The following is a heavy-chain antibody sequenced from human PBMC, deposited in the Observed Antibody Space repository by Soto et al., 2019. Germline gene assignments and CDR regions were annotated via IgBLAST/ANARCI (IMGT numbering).Heavy chain of an antibody. J-gene: IGHJ6*02. Sequence: QVQLQESGPGLVKPSQTLSLTCTVSGGSISSGGYYWSWIRQHPGKGLEWIGYISYRGSAYYSQSLKSRVTISVDTSKNQFSLKVNSVTAADTAVDYCARRMQNYYTMGVWGQGTTVTVSS. D-gene: IGHD2-15*01. CDR3: ARRMQNYYTMGV. CDR2: ISYRGSA. CDR1: GGSISSGGYY. V-gene: IGHV4-31*03.